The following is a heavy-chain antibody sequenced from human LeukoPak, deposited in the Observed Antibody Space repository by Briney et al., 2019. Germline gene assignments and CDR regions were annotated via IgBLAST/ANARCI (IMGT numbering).Heavy chain of an antibody. V-gene: IGHV4-39*01. Sequence: PSETLSFTCTVSGGSISSSNYYWGWIRQPPGKGLEWIGSIYYSGSIYYNPSLKSRVTISVDTSKNQFSLKLTSVTAADTAVYYCARQRGYCSGGSCYGMFDYWGQGTLVTVSS. J-gene: IGHJ4*02. CDR3: ARQRGYCSGGSCYGMFDY. CDR2: IYYSGSI. D-gene: IGHD2-15*01. CDR1: GGSISSSNYY.